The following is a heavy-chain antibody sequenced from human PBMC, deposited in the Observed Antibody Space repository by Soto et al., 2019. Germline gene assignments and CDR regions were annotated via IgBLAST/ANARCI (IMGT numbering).Heavy chain of an antibody. Sequence: QVQLVESGGGVVQPGRSLRLSCAASGFTFSSYGMHWVRQAPGKGLEWVAVISYDGSNKYYADSVKGRFTISRDNSKNTLYLQMNRLGAEDTAVYYCAKDLRYCSSTSCYRLYGMDVWGQGTTVTVSS. CDR2: ISYDGSNK. D-gene: IGHD2-2*01. J-gene: IGHJ6*02. CDR3: AKDLRYCSSTSCYRLYGMDV. V-gene: IGHV3-30*18. CDR1: GFTFSSYG.